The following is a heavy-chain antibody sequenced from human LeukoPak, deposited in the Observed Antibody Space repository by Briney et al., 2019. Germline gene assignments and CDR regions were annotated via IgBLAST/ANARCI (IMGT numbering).Heavy chain of an antibody. Sequence: ASVKVSCKASGGTFSSYAISWVRQAPGQGLEWMGGIIPIFGTPNYAQSFQGRVTITTDESTSTAYMELRSLRSDDTAVYYCARSAPNRQNWFDPWGQGTLVTVSS. V-gene: IGHV1-69*05. CDR1: GGTFSSYA. J-gene: IGHJ5*02. D-gene: IGHD1-14*01. CDR2: IIPIFGTP. CDR3: ARSAPNRQNWFDP.